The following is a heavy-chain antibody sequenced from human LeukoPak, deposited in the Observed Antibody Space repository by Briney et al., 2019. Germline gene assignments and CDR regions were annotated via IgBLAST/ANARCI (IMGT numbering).Heavy chain of an antibody. CDR1: GYTFTGYY. J-gene: IGHJ4*02. CDR2: INPNSGGT. D-gene: IGHD6-13*01. Sequence: ASVKVSCKASGYTFTGYYMHWVRQAPGQGLEWMGRINPNSGGTNYAQKFQGRVTMTRDTSISTAYMELSRLRSDDTAVYYCARALKGIAAAKLGLAYWGQGTLVTVPS. CDR3: ARALKGIAAAKLGLAY. V-gene: IGHV1-2*06.